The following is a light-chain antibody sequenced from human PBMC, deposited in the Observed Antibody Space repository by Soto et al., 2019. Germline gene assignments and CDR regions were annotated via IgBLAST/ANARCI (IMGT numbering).Light chain of an antibody. Sequence: DAVVTQSPDSLAASLGERATINCKSSQSVSYSSNNKNYLAWYQQKPGQPPKLLIYWASTRESGVPDRFSGSGSGTDFTFTISSLQAEDVAVYHCQQYLHTPRTFGQGTKVDIK. V-gene: IGKV4-1*01. CDR2: WAS. CDR1: QSVSYSSNNKNY. CDR3: QQYLHTPRT. J-gene: IGKJ1*01.